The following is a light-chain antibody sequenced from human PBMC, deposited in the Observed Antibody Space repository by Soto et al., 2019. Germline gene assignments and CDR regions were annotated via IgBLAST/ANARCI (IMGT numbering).Light chain of an antibody. V-gene: IGLV2-11*01. Sequence: QSALTQPASVSGSPGQSVTISCTGTSSDVGAYNYVSWYQHHPGKAPKLIIYDVTKRPSGVPDRFSGSKSGNTASLTISGLQADDEADYYCCSYAGTYKVFGTGTKVTVL. CDR1: SSDVGAYNY. CDR2: DVT. CDR3: CSYAGTYKV. J-gene: IGLJ1*01.